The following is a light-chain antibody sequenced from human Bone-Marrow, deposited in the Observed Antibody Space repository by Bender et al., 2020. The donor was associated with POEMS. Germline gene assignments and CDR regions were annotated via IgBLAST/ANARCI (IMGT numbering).Light chain of an antibody. CDR1: TSDVGGSDY. CDR2: EGS. CDR3: CSYAGSDVV. Sequence: QSALTQPRSVSGSPGQSVTISCTGTTSDVGGSDYVSWYQQHPGKAPKLLIYEGSERPSGVSNRFSGSDSGNTASLTISGLQAEDEADYYCCSYAGSDVVFGGGTKLTVL. V-gene: IGLV2-11*01. J-gene: IGLJ2*01.